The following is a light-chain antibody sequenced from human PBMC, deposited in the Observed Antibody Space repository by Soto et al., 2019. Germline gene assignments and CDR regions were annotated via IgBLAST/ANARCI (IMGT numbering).Light chain of an antibody. Sequence: QSALTQPASVSGSPGQTITISCTGTSSDVDGYNAVSWYQHHPGKAPKLIIYEVTHRPSGVSDRFSASKSGNTASLTISGLQADDEADYYCNSFRVRHLYVFGTGTKVTVL. CDR3: NSFRVRHLYV. CDR1: SSDVDGYNA. CDR2: EVT. V-gene: IGLV2-14*01. J-gene: IGLJ1*01.